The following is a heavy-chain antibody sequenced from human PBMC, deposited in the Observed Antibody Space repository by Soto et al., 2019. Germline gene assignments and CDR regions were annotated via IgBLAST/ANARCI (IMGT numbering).Heavy chain of an antibody. CDR2: ISSSSSTI. CDR3: ARVSPCSGGSCFDNYYYYYMDV. V-gene: IGHV3-48*01. Sequence: GSLRLSCAASGFTFSSYSMNWVRQAPGKGLEWVSYISSSSSTIYYADSVKGRFTISRDNAKNSLYLQMNSLRAEDTAVYYCARVSPCSGGSCFDNYYYYYMDVWGKGTTVTVSS. D-gene: IGHD2-15*01. CDR1: GFTFSSYS. J-gene: IGHJ6*03.